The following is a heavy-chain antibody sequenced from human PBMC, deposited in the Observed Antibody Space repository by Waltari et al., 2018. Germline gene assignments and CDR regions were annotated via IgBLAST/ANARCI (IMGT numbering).Heavy chain of an antibody. CDR1: GGSISSYY. D-gene: IGHD5-18*01. Sequence: QVQLQESGPGLVKPSETLSLTCTASGGSISSYYWSWIRQPPGKGLELIGYIYYSGSTNYTPSLKSRVTISVDTSKNQFSLKLSSVTAADTAVYYCARGGGYSYGFNWFDPCGQGTLVTVSS. CDR2: IYYSGST. CDR3: ARGGGYSYGFNWFDP. V-gene: IGHV4-59*01. J-gene: IGHJ5*02.